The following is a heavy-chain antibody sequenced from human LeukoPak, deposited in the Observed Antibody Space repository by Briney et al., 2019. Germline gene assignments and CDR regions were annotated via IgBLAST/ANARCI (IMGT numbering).Heavy chain of an antibody. CDR2: INHSGST. V-gene: IGHV4-34*01. CDR1: GGSFSGYY. J-gene: IGHJ4*02. CDR3: ARGPLYGGSGKVDY. D-gene: IGHD6-19*01. Sequence: PSETLSLTCAVYGGSFSGYYWSWIRQPPGKGLEWIGEINHSGSTNYNPSLKSRVTISVDTSKNQFSLKLSSVTAADTAVYYCARGPLYGGSGKVDYWGQGTLVTVSS.